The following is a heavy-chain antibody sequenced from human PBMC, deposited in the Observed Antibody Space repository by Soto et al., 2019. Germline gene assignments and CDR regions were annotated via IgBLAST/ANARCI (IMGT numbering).Heavy chain of an antibody. CDR3: ARAIAVAGPVYYYYYGMDV. CDR1: GGSISSYY. J-gene: IGHJ6*02. Sequence: SETLSLTCTVSGGSISSYYWSWIRQPAGKGLEWIGRIYTSGSTNYNPSLKSRVTMSVDASKNQFSLKLSSVTAADTAVYYCARAIAVAGPVYYYYYGMDVWGQGTTVTVS. CDR2: IYTSGST. V-gene: IGHV4-4*07. D-gene: IGHD6-19*01.